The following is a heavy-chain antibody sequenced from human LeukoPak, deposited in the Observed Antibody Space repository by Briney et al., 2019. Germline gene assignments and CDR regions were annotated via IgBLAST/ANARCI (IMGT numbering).Heavy chain of an antibody. D-gene: IGHD4-17*01. CDR1: GFTFDDYA. V-gene: IGHV3-30*18. CDR3: AKGYGDYFDY. Sequence: GGSLRLSCAASGFTFDDYAMHWVRQAPGKGLEWVAVISYDGSNKYYADSVKGRFTISRDNSKNTLYLQMNSLRAEDTAVYYCAKGYGDYFDYWGQGTLVTVSS. J-gene: IGHJ4*02. CDR2: ISYDGSNK.